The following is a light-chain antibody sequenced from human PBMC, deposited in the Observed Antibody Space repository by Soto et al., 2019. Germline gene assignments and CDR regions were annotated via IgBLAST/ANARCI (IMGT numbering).Light chain of an antibody. J-gene: IGKJ1*01. CDR3: QQYDNLPWT. CDR2: DAS. Sequence: DIQMTQPPSSLSESIGDRVTITCQASQDISNYLNWYQQKPGKAPKLLIYDASILETGVPSRFSGSGSGTDFTFTISSLQPEDIATYYCQQYDNLPWTFGQGTKVEIK. CDR1: QDISNY. V-gene: IGKV1-33*01.